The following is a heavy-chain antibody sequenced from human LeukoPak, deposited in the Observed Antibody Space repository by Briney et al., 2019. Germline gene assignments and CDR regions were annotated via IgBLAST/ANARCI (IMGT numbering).Heavy chain of an antibody. V-gene: IGHV1-69*13. CDR2: IIPIFGTA. Sequence: SVKVSCKASGGTFSSYAISWVRQAPGQGLEWMGGIIPIFGTANYAQKFQGRVTIAADESTSTAYMELSSLRSEDTAVYYCARVWVTLSEYYYYYYGMDVWGQGTTVTVSS. CDR3: ARVWVTLSEYYYYYYGMDV. CDR1: GGTFSSYA. D-gene: IGHD2-21*02. J-gene: IGHJ6*02.